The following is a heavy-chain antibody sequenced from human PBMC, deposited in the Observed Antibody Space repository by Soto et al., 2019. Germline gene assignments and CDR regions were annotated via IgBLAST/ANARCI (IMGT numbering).Heavy chain of an antibody. V-gene: IGHV3-23*01. J-gene: IGHJ6*02. CDR3: AKGLRWGYYYYYGMDV. Sequence: GGSLRLSCAASGFTFSSYAMSWVRQAPGKGLEWVSAISGSGGSTYYADSVKGRFTISRDNSKNTLYLQMNSLRAEDTAVYYCAKGLRWGYYYYYGMDVWGQGTTVTVSS. CDR2: ISGSGGST. CDR1: GFTFSSYA. D-gene: IGHD7-27*01.